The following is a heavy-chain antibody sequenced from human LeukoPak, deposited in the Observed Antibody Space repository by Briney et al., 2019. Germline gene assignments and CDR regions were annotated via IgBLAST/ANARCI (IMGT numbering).Heavy chain of an antibody. CDR3: AKVNGAYDSSGPSGDSDY. D-gene: IGHD3-22*01. J-gene: IGHJ4*02. CDR2: IRYDGSNK. V-gene: IGHV3-30*02. CDR1: GFTSSSYG. Sequence: PGGSLRLSCAASGFTSSSYGMHWVRQAPGKALEWVAFIRYDGSNKYSADSVKGRFTISRDNSKNTLFLQMNSLRAEDTAVYYCAKVNGAYDSSGPSGDSDYWGQGTLVTVSS.